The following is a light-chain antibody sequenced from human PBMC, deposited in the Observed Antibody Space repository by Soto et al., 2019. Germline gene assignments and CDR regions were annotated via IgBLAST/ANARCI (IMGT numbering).Light chain of an antibody. Sequence: QSVLTQSASVSGSPGQSITISCTGTSSDVGGYNYVSWYQQHPGKAPKLLIYDVTNRPSGVSNRFSGSKSGSSASLTISGLQAEDEADYYCTSYTGSSTWVFGGGTKLTVL. CDR3: TSYTGSSTWV. V-gene: IGLV2-14*03. CDR2: DVT. J-gene: IGLJ3*02. CDR1: SSDVGGYNY.